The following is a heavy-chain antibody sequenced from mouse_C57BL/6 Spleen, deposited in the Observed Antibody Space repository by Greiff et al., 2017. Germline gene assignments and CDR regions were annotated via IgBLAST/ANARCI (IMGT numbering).Heavy chain of an antibody. CDR1: GFSLTSYA. CDR3: ARNMGTNGAMYC. Sequence: VQVVESGPGLVAPSQSLSITCTVSGFSLTSYAISWVRQPPGKGLEWLGVIWTGGGRNNNSALKSRLSISKDNSKSQVFLKMNSLQTDDTARYYCARNMGTNGAMYCWGPGASVTAS. CDR2: IWTGGGR. J-gene: IGHJ4*01. D-gene: IGHD2-14*01. V-gene: IGHV2-9-1*01.